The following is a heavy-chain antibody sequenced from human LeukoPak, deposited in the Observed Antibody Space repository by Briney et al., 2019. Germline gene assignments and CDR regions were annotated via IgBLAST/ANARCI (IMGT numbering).Heavy chain of an antibody. CDR2: IYHSGST. Sequence: SETLSLTCAVSGYSISSGYYWGWIRQPPGNGLEWIGSIYHSGSTYYNPSLKSRVTISVDTSKNQFSLKLSSVTAADTAVYYCASAVVPAAAFDIWGQGTMVTVSS. D-gene: IGHD2-2*01. J-gene: IGHJ3*02. V-gene: IGHV4-38-2*01. CDR3: ASAVVPAAAFDI. CDR1: GYSISSGYY.